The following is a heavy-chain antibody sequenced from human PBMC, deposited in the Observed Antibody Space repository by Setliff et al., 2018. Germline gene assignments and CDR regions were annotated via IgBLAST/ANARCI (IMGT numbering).Heavy chain of an antibody. D-gene: IGHD3-22*01. CDR3: ARDVFPYHYEGAFDI. J-gene: IGHJ3*02. CDR1: GYTFTSYY. V-gene: IGHV1-46*01. Sequence: ASVKVSCKASGYTFTSYYMHWVRQAPGLGLEWLGTINPSSGRTSYAQKFQGRVTMTRDTSTSTVYMDMSSLRSEDTAVYYCARDVFPYHYEGAFDIWGQGTMVTVSS. CDR2: INPSSGRT.